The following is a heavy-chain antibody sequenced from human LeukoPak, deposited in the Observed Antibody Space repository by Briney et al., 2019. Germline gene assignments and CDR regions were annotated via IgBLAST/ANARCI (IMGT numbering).Heavy chain of an antibody. D-gene: IGHD3-3*01. J-gene: IGHJ4*02. CDR2: IYYSGST. Sequence: SETLCLSCTVSGGSISSSSYYWGWIRPPPGEGLEWIGSIYYSGSTYYNPSLKSRVTISVDTSKNQFSLKLSTVTAADTAVYYCPRQGDDFWSGYYRPFDYWGQGTLVTVSS. CDR1: GGSISSSSYY. CDR3: PRQGDDFWSGYYRPFDY. V-gene: IGHV4-39*07.